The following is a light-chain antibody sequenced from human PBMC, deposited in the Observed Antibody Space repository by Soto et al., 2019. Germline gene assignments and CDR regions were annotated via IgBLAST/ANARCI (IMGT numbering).Light chain of an antibody. CDR2: EVS. V-gene: IGLV2-14*01. CDR3: SSYTSSSTPR. CDR1: SSDVGGYNY. Sequence: HSALTQPASVSGSPGQSITISCTGTSSDVGGYNYVSWYQQHPGKAPKLMIYEVSKRPSGVSNRFSGSKSGNTASLTISGLQAEEEADYYCSSYTSSSTPRVGGGTKLTVL. J-gene: IGLJ2*01.